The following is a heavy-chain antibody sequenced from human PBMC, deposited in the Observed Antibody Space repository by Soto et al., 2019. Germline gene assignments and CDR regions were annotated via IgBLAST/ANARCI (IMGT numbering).Heavy chain of an antibody. D-gene: IGHD2-15*01. CDR2: INPNSGGT. V-gene: IGHV1-2*04. CDR1: GYTFTSYG. CDR3: ARGMHCSGGSCYSGRYYYGMDV. J-gene: IGHJ6*02. Sequence: GASVKVSCKASGYTFTSYGISWVRQAPGQGLEWMGWINPNSGGTNYAQKFQGWVTMTRDTSISTAYMELSRLRSDDTAVYYCARGMHCSGGSCYSGRYYYGMDVWGQGTTVTVSS.